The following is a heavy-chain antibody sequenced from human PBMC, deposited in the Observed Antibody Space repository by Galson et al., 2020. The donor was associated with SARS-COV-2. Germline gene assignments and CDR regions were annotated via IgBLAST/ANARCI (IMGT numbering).Heavy chain of an antibody. CDR3: ARDYGDQYFDY. Sequence: GESLKISCAASGFTVSSKYMSWVRQAPGKGLAWVSVIYSGGSTYYADSVKGRFTISRDNSKNTLYLQMNSLRAEDTAVYYCARDYGDQYFDYWGQGTLVTVSS. J-gene: IGHJ4*02. CDR2: IYSGGST. V-gene: IGHV3-66*01. CDR1: GFTVSSKY. D-gene: IGHD4-17*01.